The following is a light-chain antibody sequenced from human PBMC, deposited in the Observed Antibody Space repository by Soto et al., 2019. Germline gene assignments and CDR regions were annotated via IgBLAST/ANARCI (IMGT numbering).Light chain of an antibody. Sequence: RTQSPSTLSASVGDRVTITCRASQSISDWLAWFQLKPGKAPKLLIYDASSLESGVPSRFSGSGSGTEFTLTISSLQPDDFATYYCQQYNNYSTFGQGTKVDIK. CDR1: QSISDW. CDR2: DAS. CDR3: QQYNNYST. V-gene: IGKV1-5*01. J-gene: IGKJ1*01.